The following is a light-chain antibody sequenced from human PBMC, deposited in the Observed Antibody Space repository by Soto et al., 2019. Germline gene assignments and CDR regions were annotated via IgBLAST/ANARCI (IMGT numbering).Light chain of an antibody. CDR1: QSISSW. V-gene: IGKV1-5*03. J-gene: IGKJ1*01. CDR3: QQYKAYSWT. CDR2: HAS. Sequence: DIPMTQSPSTLSASVGDRVTITCRASQSISSWLAWYRQRPGEAPKLLIYHASNLETGVPSRFSGSGSGTEFTLTINSLQPDDFATYYCQQYKAYSWTFGPGTKVEI.